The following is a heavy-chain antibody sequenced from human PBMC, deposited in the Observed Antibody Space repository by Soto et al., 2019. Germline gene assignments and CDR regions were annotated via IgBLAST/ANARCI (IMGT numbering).Heavy chain of an antibody. CDR3: ARDRTLDYGDYGGFCFDP. J-gene: IGHJ5*02. D-gene: IGHD4-17*01. CDR2: IYYTGST. CDR1: GDSISSSTYY. Sequence: SETLSLTCSVSGDSISSSTYYWGWIRQPPGKGLEWIGSIYYTGSTYYNPSLKSRVTISVDTSKNQFSLKLSSVTAADTAVYYCARDRTLDYGDYGGFCFDPWGQGTLVTVSS. V-gene: IGHV4-39*07.